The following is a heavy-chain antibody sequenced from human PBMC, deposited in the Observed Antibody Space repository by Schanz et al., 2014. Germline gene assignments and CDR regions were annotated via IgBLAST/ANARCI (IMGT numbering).Heavy chain of an antibody. CDR3: YGMDV. J-gene: IGHJ6*02. CDR2: IFFRGST. CDR1: GGSISSGGYS. Sequence: QVQLQESGPGLVKPSQTLSLTCAVSGGSISSGGYSWSWIRQPPGKGLEWIGYIFFRGSTYYNPSLKSRVPITIDTSKNQFSLRLTYVTAADTAVYYCYGMDVWGQGTTVTVSS. V-gene: IGHV4-30-4*07.